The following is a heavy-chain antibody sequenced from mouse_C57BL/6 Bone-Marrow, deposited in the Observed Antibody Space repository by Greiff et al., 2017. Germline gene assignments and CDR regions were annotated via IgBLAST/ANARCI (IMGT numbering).Heavy chain of an antibody. V-gene: IGHV2-6*01. CDR3: CLFYYGSSYEAMDY. CDR2: IWGVGST. J-gene: IGHJ4*01. D-gene: IGHD1-1*01. Sequence: VQLQESGPGLVAPSQSLSITCTVSGFSLTSYGVDWVRQSPGKGLEWLGVIWGVGSTNYNSALISRLSISKDNSKSQVFLKMNSLQTDDTAMYYCCLFYYGSSYEAMDYWGQGTSVTVSS. CDR1: GFSLTSYG.